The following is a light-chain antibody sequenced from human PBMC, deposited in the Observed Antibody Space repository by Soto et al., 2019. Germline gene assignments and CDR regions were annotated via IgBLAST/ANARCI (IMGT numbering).Light chain of an antibody. J-gene: IGKJ4*01. V-gene: IGKV3-20*01. Sequence: EIVLTQSPGTLSLSPGERATLSCRASQSVSSSYLAWYQQKPGQAPRLLIYGASSRATGIPDRFSGSGSGTDFTLTISRLEPEDFVVYYCQHPFGGGTKVDIK. CDR2: GAS. CDR1: QSVSSSY. CDR3: QHP.